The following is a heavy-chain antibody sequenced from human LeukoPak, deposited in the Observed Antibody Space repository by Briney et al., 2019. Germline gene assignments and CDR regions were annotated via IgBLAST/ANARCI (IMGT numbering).Heavy chain of an antibody. V-gene: IGHV3-23*01. D-gene: IGHD1-1*01. CDR3: AKEEVPNDF. CDR2: ISRSGEIT. CDR1: GFTFSTSA. Sequence: GGSLRLSCAASGFTFSTSAMSWVRQAPGKGLEWVSGISRSGEITYYEDSVRGRSTISKDISKNTLYLQMDSLRAEDTAIYYCAKEEVPNDFWGQGTLVTVSS. J-gene: IGHJ4*02.